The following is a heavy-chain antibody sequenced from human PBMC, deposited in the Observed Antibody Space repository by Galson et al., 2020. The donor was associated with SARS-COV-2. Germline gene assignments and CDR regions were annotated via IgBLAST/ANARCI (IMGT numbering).Heavy chain of an antibody. Sequence: AESVRGRFTISRAASQNMLYLQMHSLRAEDTAVYYCAKVYLLNYDILTGSEGYDVWGQGTMVTVSS. D-gene: IGHD3-9*01. CDR3: AKVYLLNYDILTGSEGYDV. V-gene: IGHV3-23*01. J-gene: IGHJ3*01.